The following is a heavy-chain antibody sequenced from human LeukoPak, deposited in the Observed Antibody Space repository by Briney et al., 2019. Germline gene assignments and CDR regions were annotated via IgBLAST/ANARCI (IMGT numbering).Heavy chain of an antibody. CDR1: GYSFTSYW. V-gene: IGHV5-51*01. J-gene: IGHJ5*02. CDR3: ARLAQQLVGWFDP. CDR2: IYPGDSST. D-gene: IGHD6-13*01. Sequence: GESLKISCKGSGYSFTSYWIGWVRQMPGKGLEWMGIIYPGDSSTRYSPSFQGQVTISADKSINTAYLQWSSLKASDSAMDYCARLAQQLVGWFDPWGQGTLVTVSS.